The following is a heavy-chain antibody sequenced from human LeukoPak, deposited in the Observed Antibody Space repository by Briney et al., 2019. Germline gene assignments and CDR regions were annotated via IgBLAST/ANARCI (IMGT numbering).Heavy chain of an antibody. CDR3: AKDSATETTHYYYGMDV. CDR2: ISYDGSKK. Sequence: GTSLRLSCAASGFTFSSYGMHWVRQAPGKRLEWVAVISYDGSKKYYADSVKGRFTISRGNSKSTLYLQMNSLRAEDTTVYYCAKDSATETTHYYYGMDVWGQGTTVTVSS. CDR1: GFTFSSYG. V-gene: IGHV3-30*18. J-gene: IGHJ6*02. D-gene: IGHD4-17*01.